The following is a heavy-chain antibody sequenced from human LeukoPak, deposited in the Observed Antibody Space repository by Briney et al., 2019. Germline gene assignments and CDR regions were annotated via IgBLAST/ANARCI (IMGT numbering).Heavy chain of an antibody. CDR3: ARDLNPFGGVIVGNFDY. J-gene: IGHJ4*02. D-gene: IGHD3-16*02. CDR2: IYHSGST. Sequence: SQTLSLTCAVCGYSISSGAYFWSWIRQPPGKGLEWIGYIYHSGSTYYNPSLKSRVTISVDRSKNQFSLKLSSVTAADTAVYYCARDLNPFGGVIVGNFDYWGQGTLVTVSS. V-gene: IGHV4-30-2*01. CDR1: GYSISSGAYF.